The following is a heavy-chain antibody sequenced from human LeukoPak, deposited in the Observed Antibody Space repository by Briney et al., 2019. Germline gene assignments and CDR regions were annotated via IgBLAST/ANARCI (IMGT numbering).Heavy chain of an antibody. V-gene: IGHV4-59*01. CDR1: GGSISSYY. D-gene: IGHD4/OR15-4a*01. CDR2: IYYSGST. Sequence: SETLSLTCTVSGGSISSYYWSWIRQPPGKGLEWIGYIYYSGSTNYNPSLKSRVTISVDTSKNQFSLKLSSVTAADTAVYYCARPPYPSLGAYYYMDVWGKGTTVTVSS. J-gene: IGHJ6*03. CDR3: ARPPYPSLGAYYYMDV.